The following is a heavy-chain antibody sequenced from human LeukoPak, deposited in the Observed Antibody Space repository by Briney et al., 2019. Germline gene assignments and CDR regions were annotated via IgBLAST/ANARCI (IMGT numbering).Heavy chain of an antibody. Sequence: PSETLSLTCTVSGGSISSSSYYWGWIRQPPGKGLEWIGSIYYSGSTYYNPSLKSRVTISVDTSRNQFSLKLSSVTAADTAVFYCARHTQYHYDKLDYWGQGTLVTVSS. CDR3: ARHTQYHYDKLDY. CDR2: IYYSGST. CDR1: GGSISSSSYY. J-gene: IGHJ4*02. V-gene: IGHV4-39*01. D-gene: IGHD3-22*01.